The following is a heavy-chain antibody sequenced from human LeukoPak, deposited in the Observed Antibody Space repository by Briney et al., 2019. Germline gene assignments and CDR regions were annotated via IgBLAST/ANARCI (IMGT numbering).Heavy chain of an antibody. Sequence: ASVKVSCKVSGYTLTELSMHWVRQAPGKGLEWMGGFDPEDGETIYAQKFQGRVTMTVDTSTDTAYMELSSLRSEDTAVYYCATVSGGTGDIRIAVAGRDLYYFDYWGQGTLVTVSS. D-gene: IGHD6-19*01. J-gene: IGHJ4*02. CDR2: FDPEDGET. CDR1: GYTLTELS. CDR3: ATVSGGTGDIRIAVAGRDLYYFDY. V-gene: IGHV1-24*01.